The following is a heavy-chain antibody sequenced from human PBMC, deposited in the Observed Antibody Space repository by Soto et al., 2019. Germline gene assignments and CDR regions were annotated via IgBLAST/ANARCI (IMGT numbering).Heavy chain of an antibody. CDR1: GFTVSSNY. CDR3: ARVGLSSSWYLVDY. D-gene: IGHD6-13*01. V-gene: IGHV3-66*01. J-gene: IGHJ4*02. CDR2: IYSGGST. Sequence: GGSLRLSCAASGFTVSSNYMSWVRQAPGKGLEWVSVIYSGGSTYYADSVKGRFTISRDNSKNTLYLQMNSLRAEDTAVYYCARVGLSSSWYLVDYWGQGTLVTVSS.